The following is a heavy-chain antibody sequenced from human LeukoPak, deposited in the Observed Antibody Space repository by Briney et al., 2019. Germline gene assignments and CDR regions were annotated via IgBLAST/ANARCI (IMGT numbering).Heavy chain of an antibody. J-gene: IGHJ3*02. D-gene: IGHD4-17*01. V-gene: IGHV3-23*01. CDR3: SKDPNGDYVGAFDM. CDR2: ITGSGRGT. CDR1: GLTFSNYA. Sequence: GGSLRLSCTASGLTFSNYATTWVRQAPGKGLEWVSSITGSGRGTYYADSVKGRFSVSRDNSQNTVFLHMNSLRADDTALYFCSKDPNGDYVGAFDMWGPGTMVTVSS.